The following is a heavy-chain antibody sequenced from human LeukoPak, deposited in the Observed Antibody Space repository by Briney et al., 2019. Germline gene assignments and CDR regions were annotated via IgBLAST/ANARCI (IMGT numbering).Heavy chain of an antibody. D-gene: IGHD6-13*01. V-gene: IGHV3-23*01. Sequence: PGGALRLSCAASGFNFSPYSMSWVRQAPGKGLEWVSAISGSGGSTYYADSVKGRFTISRDNSKNTLYLQMNSLRAEDTAVYYCAKDSGLAAAGIRWGQGTLVTVSS. J-gene: IGHJ4*02. CDR2: ISGSGGST. CDR3: AKDSGLAAAGIR. CDR1: GFNFSPYS.